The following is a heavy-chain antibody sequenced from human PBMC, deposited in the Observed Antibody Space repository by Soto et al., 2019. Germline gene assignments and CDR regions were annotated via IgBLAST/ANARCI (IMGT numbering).Heavy chain of an antibody. CDR3: ASPDTAMVYPYYYYGMDV. V-gene: IGHV4-39*01. CDR2: IYYSGST. J-gene: IGHJ6*02. CDR1: GGSISSSSYY. D-gene: IGHD5-18*01. Sequence: PSETLSLTCTVSGGSISSSSYYWGWIRQPPGKGLEWIGSIYYSGSTYYNPSLKSRVTISVDTSKNQFSLKLSSVTAADTAVYYCASPDTAMVYPYYYYGMDVWGQGTTVT.